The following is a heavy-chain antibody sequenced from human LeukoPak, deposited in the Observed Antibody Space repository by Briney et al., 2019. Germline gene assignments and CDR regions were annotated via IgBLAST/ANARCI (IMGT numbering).Heavy chain of an antibody. J-gene: IGHJ6*03. Sequence: PGGSLRFSGAASGFTFSSYDIHWVRQAPGKGLEWVAFIRYDGSNKYYADSVRGRFTISRDNSKNTLYLQMNSLRAEDTAVYFCAKGSKAVLFTRDHYMDVWGKGTTVTISS. D-gene: IGHD6-19*01. CDR1: GFTFSSYD. CDR3: AKGSKAVLFTRDHYMDV. V-gene: IGHV3-30*02. CDR2: IRYDGSNK.